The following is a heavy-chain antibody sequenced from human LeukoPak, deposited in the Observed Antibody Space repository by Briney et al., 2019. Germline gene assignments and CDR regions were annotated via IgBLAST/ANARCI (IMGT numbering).Heavy chain of an antibody. CDR3: ASGVNTSRAFDI. Sequence: SVKVSCKAPGGTFSSYAISWVRQAPGQGLEWMGRIIPILGIANYAQKFQGRVTITADKSTSTAYMELSSLRSEDTAVYYCASGVNTSRAFDIWGQGTMVTVSS. D-gene: IGHD2-8*01. J-gene: IGHJ3*02. CDR2: IIPILGIA. CDR1: GGTFSSYA. V-gene: IGHV1-69*04.